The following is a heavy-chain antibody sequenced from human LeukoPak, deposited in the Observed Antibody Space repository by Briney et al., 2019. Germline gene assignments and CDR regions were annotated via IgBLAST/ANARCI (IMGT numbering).Heavy chain of an antibody. CDR2: NSSSPGYV. D-gene: IGHD2-15*01. CDR1: GFTFSSYT. Sequence: PGGSLRLSCAASGFTFSSYTMNWVRQAPGKGLEWVSSNSSSPGYVFYADSVKGRFTSSRDDAKNSLYLQMNSLRAEDTAVYYCARDPIVVVPAAGDWGQGILVIVSS. V-gene: IGHV3-21*01. CDR3: ARDPIVVVPAAGD. J-gene: IGHJ4*02.